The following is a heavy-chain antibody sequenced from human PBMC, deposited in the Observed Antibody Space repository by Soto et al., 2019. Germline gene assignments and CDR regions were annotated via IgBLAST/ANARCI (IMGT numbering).Heavy chain of an antibody. CDR1: GFTFSSYG. D-gene: IGHD6-6*01. V-gene: IGHV3-33*01. Sequence: GGSLRLSCAASGFTFSSYGMHWVRQAPGKGLEWVTVIWYDGSNKYYADSVKGRFTISRDNSKNTLYLQMNSLRAEDTAVYYCARDEQLVRVFDYWGQGTLVTVSS. CDR3: ARDEQLVRVFDY. CDR2: IWYDGSNK. J-gene: IGHJ4*02.